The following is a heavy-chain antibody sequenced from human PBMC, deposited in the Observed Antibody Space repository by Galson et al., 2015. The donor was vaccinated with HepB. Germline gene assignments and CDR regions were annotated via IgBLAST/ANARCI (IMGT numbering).Heavy chain of an antibody. Sequence: SLRLSCAASGFTFSSYGMHWVRQAPGKGLGWVAFIRYDGSNKYYADSVKGRFTISRDNSKNTLYLQMNSLRAEDTAVYYCAKDGRHGGYSYGSGLDYWGQGTLVTVSS. J-gene: IGHJ4*02. CDR3: AKDGRHGGYSYGSGLDY. D-gene: IGHD5-18*01. CDR1: GFTFSSYG. CDR2: IRYDGSNK. V-gene: IGHV3-30*02.